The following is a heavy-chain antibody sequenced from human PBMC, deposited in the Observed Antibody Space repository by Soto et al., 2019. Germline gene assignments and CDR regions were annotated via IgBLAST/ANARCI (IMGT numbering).Heavy chain of an antibody. CDR2: IYYSGST. D-gene: IGHD3-3*01. V-gene: IGHV4-31*03. J-gene: IGHJ6*02. Sequence: SETLSLTCTVSGGSISSGGYYWSWIRQHPGKGLEWIGYIYYSGSTYYNTSLKSRVTISVDTSKNQFSLKLSSVTAADTAVYYCARYGRDFWSGYSPLDVWGQGTTVTVSS. CDR3: ARYGRDFWSGYSPLDV. CDR1: GGSISSGGYY.